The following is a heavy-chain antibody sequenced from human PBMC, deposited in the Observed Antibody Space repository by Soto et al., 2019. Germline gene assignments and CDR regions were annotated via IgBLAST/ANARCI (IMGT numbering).Heavy chain of an antibody. CDR3: ARSGEHPLDF. J-gene: IGHJ4*02. CDR2: STHTGNT. D-gene: IGHD1-26*01. Sequence: GASVKVSCKTSGYTFTSYVINWVRQAPGQGLEWMGFSTHTGNTIYAQKFQGRVALTTDSSTSTAHVEVRGLRSDDTAVYYCARSGEHPLDFWGQGTPVTVSS. CDR1: GYTFTSYV. V-gene: IGHV1-18*01.